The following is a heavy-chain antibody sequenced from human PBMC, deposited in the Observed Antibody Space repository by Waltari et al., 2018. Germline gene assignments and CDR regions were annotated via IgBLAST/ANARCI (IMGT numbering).Heavy chain of an antibody. CDR2: IASVCSRK. Sequence: QVQLVESGGGVVQPGRSLRLSCAASGFTFSSSGIHGVRQTPGRVLEWVGVIASVCSRKSYVGSVKCRFSISRDNSKNSLSLERNSLRPEDTAVYSCASCTSCNSYYCGFDVWGQGTTVTVSS. D-gene: IGHD2-8*01. CDR1: GFTFSSSG. CDR3: ASCTSCNSYYCGFDV. V-gene: IGHV3-30*03. J-gene: IGHJ6*02.